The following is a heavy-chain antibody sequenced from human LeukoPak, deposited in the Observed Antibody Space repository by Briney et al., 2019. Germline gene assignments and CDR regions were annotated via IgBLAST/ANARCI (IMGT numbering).Heavy chain of an antibody. V-gene: IGHV1-18*01. J-gene: IGHJ6*03. D-gene: IGHD2-15*01. Sequence: ASVKVSCKASGYTFTNYGISWVRQAPGQGLEWMGWIGAYNGNTNYAQKLQGRVTMTTDTSTSTAYMELRSLRSDDTAVYYCARLLPYCSGGSCYYMDVWGKGTTVTISS. CDR3: ARLLPYCSGGSCYYMDV. CDR2: IGAYNGNT. CDR1: GYTFTNYG.